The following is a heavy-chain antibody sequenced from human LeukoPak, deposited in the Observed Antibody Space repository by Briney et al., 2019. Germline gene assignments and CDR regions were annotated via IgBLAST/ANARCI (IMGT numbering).Heavy chain of an antibody. Sequence: ASVKVSCKASGYTFTGYYMHWVRQAPGQGLEWMGWINPNSGGTNYAQKFQGRVTMTRDTSISTAYMELSRLRSDDTAVYYCARGGGGGEYQPLIKFDYWGQGTLVTVSS. D-gene: IGHD2-2*01. CDR3: ARGGGGGEYQPLIKFDY. CDR1: GYTFTGYY. CDR2: INPNSGGT. V-gene: IGHV1-2*02. J-gene: IGHJ4*02.